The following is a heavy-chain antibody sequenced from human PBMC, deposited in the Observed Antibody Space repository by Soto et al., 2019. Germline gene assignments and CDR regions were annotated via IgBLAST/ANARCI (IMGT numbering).Heavy chain of an antibody. D-gene: IGHD6-19*01. CDR3: ARDSYSSAWYIDY. Sequence: EVQLVESGGGLVQPGGSLRLSCAASGFTFSDHYMDWVRQAPGKGLEWVGRTRNKPNSYTTEYAASVKGRFTISRDDSKESLYLQMNSLTTEDTAVDYCARDSYSSAWYIDYWGQGTLVTVSS. V-gene: IGHV3-72*01. J-gene: IGHJ4*02. CDR1: GFTFSDHY. CDR2: TRNKPNSYTT.